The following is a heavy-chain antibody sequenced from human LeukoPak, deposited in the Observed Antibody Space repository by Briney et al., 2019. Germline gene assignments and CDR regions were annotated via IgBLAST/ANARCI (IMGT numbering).Heavy chain of an antibody. Sequence: VASVKVSCKASGGTFSSYAISWVRQAPGQGLEWMGGIIPIFGTANYAQKFQGRVTITADESTSTAYMELSSLRSEDTAVYYCARDGVEMATIIGYFDYWGQGTLVTVSS. V-gene: IGHV1-69*01. J-gene: IGHJ4*02. CDR2: IIPIFGTA. CDR3: ARDGVEMATIIGYFDY. CDR1: GGTFSSYA. D-gene: IGHD5-24*01.